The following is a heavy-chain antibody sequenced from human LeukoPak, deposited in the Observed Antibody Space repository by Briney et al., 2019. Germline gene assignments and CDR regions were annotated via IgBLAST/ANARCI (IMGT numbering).Heavy chain of an antibody. Sequence: SETLSLTCTVSGVSINSYHWTWIRQPPGEGLEWIGHIYNSGSTNYNPSLRGRVTISLDTSKNQVSLKLSSVTAADTAMYYCARKDGDGWGQGTLVTVSS. J-gene: IGHJ4*02. CDR1: GVSINSYH. V-gene: IGHV4-59*01. CDR2: IYNSGST. D-gene: IGHD5-24*01. CDR3: ARKDGDG.